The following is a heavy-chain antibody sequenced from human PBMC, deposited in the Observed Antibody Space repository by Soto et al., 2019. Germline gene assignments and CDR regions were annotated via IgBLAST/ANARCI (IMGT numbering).Heavy chain of an antibody. D-gene: IGHD3-16*01. J-gene: IGHJ4*02. CDR3: VRSGHSFGGVM. V-gene: IGHV4-59*01. Sequence: LSLTCTVSGASMNNYYGSWVRQPPGKGLEWIGYMYYSGGSNSNPSLKGRVTISVDTSKNQISLKLTSVTAADTAVYYCVRSGHSFGGVMWGQGTLVTVSS. CDR1: GASMNNYY. CDR2: MYYSGGS.